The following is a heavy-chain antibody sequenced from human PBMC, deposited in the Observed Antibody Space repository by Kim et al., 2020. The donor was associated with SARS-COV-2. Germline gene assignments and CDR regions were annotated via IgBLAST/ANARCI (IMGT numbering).Heavy chain of an antibody. CDR2: IYYSGIT. J-gene: IGHJ3*02. D-gene: IGHD3-10*01. CDR3: ARPYGSGTYYRDAFDI. Sequence: SETLSLTCTVSGDSISSYYWSWIRQPPGKGLEWIGYIYYSGITNYNPSLESRVTISVDTSKNQFSLKLSSVTAADTAVYYCARPYGSGTYYRDAFDIWGQGTMVTVSS. CDR1: GDSISSYY. V-gene: IGHV4-59*01.